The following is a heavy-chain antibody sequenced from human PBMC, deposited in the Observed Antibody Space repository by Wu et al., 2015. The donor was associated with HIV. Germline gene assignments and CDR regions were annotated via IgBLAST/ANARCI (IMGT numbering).Heavy chain of an antibody. V-gene: IGHV1-2*02. CDR3: VRVGVLMTSAETMEYFQY. CDR1: GYSFTAYC. J-gene: IGHJ1*01. CDR2: ICPKSGDI. Sequence: QVQLVQSGADVKKPGASVKVSCKAVGYSFTAYCIHWVRQAPGQGLDWMGWICPKSGDINYAQKFQGRVSMTRDTSISTAYLEVNSLASEDTAIYYCVRVGVLMTSAETMEYFQYWGQGTLVTVSS. D-gene: IGHD1-26*01.